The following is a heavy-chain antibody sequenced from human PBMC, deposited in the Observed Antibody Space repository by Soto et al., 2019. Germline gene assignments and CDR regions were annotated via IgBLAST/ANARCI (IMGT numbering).Heavy chain of an antibody. V-gene: IGHV3-30*18. D-gene: IGHD3-9*01. J-gene: IGHJ6*02. Sequence: QVQLVESGGGVVQPGRSLRLSCAASGFTFSSYGMHWVRQAPGKGLEWVAVISYDGSNKYYADSVKGRFTISRDNSKNTLYRQMNSLRAEDTAVYYCAKDLGYDILASLYGMDVWGQGTTVTVSS. CDR3: AKDLGYDILASLYGMDV. CDR2: ISYDGSNK. CDR1: GFTFSSYG.